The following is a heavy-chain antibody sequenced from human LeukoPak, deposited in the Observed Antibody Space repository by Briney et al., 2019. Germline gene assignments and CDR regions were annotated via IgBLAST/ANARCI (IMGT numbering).Heavy chain of an antibody. CDR1: GGTFSSYA. D-gene: IGHD4-17*01. CDR3: ARWDYGDYEGIDY. V-gene: IGHV1-69*13. CDR2: IIPIFGTA. Sequence: ASVKVSCKASGGTFSSYAISWVRRAPGQGLEWMGGIIPIFGTANYAQKFQGRVTITADESTSTAYMELSSLRSEDTAVYYCARWDYGDYEGIDYWGQGTLVTVSS. J-gene: IGHJ4*02.